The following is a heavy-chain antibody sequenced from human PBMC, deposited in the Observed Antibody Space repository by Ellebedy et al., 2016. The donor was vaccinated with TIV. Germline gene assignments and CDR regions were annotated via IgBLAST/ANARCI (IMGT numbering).Heavy chain of an antibody. CDR2: INQSGRT. J-gene: IGHJ4*02. Sequence: SETLSLTCAVYGGSSSGYYWSWIRQPPGKGLEWIGEINQSGRTNYNPSLDKGRVTISVDTSKNQFSLRLSSVTAADTAVYYCAEGRSGWYYFDYWGQGTLVTVSS. CDR1: GGSSSGYY. V-gene: IGHV4-34*01. CDR3: AEGRSGWYYFDY. D-gene: IGHD6-19*01.